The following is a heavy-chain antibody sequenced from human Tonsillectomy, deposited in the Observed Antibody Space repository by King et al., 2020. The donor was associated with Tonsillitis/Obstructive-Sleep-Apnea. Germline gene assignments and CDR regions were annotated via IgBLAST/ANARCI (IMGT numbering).Heavy chain of an antibody. CDR2: IYYSGST. Sequence: QVQLQESGPGLVKPSETLSLTCTVSGGSVRSGSHYWNWIRQPPGKGLEWIGYIYYSGSTQYNPSLKSRVTISVDTSKTQFSLRLSSVTAADTAVYYCARGKGVTIRPGGDFDYWGQGTLITASS. CDR3: ARGKGVTIRPGGDFDY. V-gene: IGHV4-61*01. D-gene: IGHD3-3*01. J-gene: IGHJ4*02. CDR1: GGSVRSGSHY.